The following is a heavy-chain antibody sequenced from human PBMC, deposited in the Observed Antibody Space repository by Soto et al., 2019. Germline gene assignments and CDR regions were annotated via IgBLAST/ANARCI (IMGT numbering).Heavy chain of an antibody. CDR1: GFTFSDHY. CDR2: TRNRANGYTT. D-gene: IGHD3-10*01. CDR3: ARAFYASGRYSLDY. V-gene: IGHV3-72*01. J-gene: IGHJ4*02. Sequence: EVQLVESGGGLVQPGGSLRLSCAASGFTFSDHYMDWVRQAPAKGLEWVGRTRNRANGYTTEYAASVKGRFAISRDDSKNSLYLQMNSLETEDTAVYYCARAFYASGRYSLDYWGQGALVTVSS.